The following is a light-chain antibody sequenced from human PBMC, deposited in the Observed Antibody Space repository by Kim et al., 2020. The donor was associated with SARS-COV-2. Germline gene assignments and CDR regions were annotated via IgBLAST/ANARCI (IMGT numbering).Light chain of an antibody. CDR1: QRISSY. V-gene: IGKV1-39*01. J-gene: IGKJ5*01. CDR2: AAS. CDR3: QLSYSTPLT. Sequence: DIQMTQSPSSLSASVGDRVTITCRASQRISSYLNWYQQKPGKAPKLLIYAASSLQSGVPSRFSGSGSGTDFTLTISSLQPEDFATYYCQLSYSTPLTFGQATRLEIK.